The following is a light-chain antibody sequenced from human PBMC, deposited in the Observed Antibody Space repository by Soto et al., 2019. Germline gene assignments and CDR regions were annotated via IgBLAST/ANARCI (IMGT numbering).Light chain of an antibody. J-gene: IGLJ3*02. CDR2: EVS. Sequence: QSALTQPASVSVSPGQSITISCTGTSSYVGGYNWLSWYQQRPGKAPKLIIFEVSNRPSGVSNRFSGSRSGNTASLTISGLQTEDEADYYCSSYTTNNTPVFGGGTKLTVL. V-gene: IGLV2-14*01. CDR3: SSYTTNNTPV. CDR1: SSYVGGYNW.